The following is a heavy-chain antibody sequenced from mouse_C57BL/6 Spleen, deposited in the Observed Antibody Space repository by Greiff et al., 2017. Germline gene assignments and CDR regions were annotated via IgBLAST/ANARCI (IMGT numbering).Heavy chain of an antibody. V-gene: IGHV1-82*01. Sequence: VQLQQSGPELVKPGASVKISCKASGYAFSSSWMNWVKQRPGKGLEWIGRIYPGDGDTNYNGKFKGKATLTADKSSSTAYMQLSSLTSEDSAVYFCARDTGDYFDYWGQGTTLTVSS. J-gene: IGHJ2*01. CDR3: ARDTGDYFDY. CDR1: GYAFSSSW. CDR2: IYPGDGDT. D-gene: IGHD3-3*01.